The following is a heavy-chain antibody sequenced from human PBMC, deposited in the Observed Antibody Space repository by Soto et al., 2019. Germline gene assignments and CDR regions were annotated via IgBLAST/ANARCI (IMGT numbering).Heavy chain of an antibody. CDR1: GFTFSSYG. CDR3: ARDSGLGMLDFDY. V-gene: IGHV3-33*01. J-gene: IGHJ4*02. Sequence: PGGSLRLSCAASGFTFSSYGMHWVRQAPGKGLEWVAVIWYDGSNKYYADSVKGRFTISRDNSKNTLYLQMNSLRAEDTAVYYCARDSGLGMLDFDYWGQGTLVTVSS. D-gene: IGHD3-10*02. CDR2: IWYDGSNK.